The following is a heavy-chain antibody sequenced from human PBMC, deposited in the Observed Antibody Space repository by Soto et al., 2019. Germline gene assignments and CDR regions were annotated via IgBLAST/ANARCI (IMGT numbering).Heavy chain of an antibody. CDR3: ARYRRGAVAGYTLDN. Sequence: ETLSLTCTVSGGSISSNYWTWIRQPPGKGLEWIGYVYNSGSTNYNPSLKSRVTIPEDTSKSQFSLKVNSMTAADTAVYYCARYRRGAVAGYTLDNWGQGILVTVSS. D-gene: IGHD6-13*01. J-gene: IGHJ4*02. CDR2: VYNSGST. V-gene: IGHV4-59*01. CDR1: GGSISSNY.